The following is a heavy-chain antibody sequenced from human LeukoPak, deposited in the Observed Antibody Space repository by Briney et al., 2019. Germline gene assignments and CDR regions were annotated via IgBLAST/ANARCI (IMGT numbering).Heavy chain of an antibody. V-gene: IGHV1-2*02. CDR1: GYTFTGYY. J-gene: IGHJ5*02. Sequence: ASVTVSCKASGYTFTGYYMHWVRQAPGQGLEWMGWINPNSGGTNYAQKFQGRVTMTRDTSISTAYMELSRLRSDDTAVYYCARDPLKVIAPWGQGTLVTVSS. CDR3: ARDPLKVIAP. CDR2: INPNSGGT. D-gene: IGHD3-10*01.